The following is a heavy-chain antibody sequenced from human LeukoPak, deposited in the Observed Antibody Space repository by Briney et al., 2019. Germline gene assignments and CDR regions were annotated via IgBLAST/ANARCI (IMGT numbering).Heavy chain of an antibody. CDR2: ISSSSSYI. Sequence: GGSLRLSCAASGFTFSSYSMNWVRQAPGKGLEWVSSISSSSSYIYYADSVKGRFTISRDNAKNSLYLQMNSLGAEDTAVYYCARDQGRDTMIVVVIPSPRYGMDVWGQGTTVTVSS. J-gene: IGHJ6*02. CDR1: GFTFSSYS. V-gene: IGHV3-21*01. CDR3: ARDQGRDTMIVVVIPSPRYGMDV. D-gene: IGHD3-22*01.